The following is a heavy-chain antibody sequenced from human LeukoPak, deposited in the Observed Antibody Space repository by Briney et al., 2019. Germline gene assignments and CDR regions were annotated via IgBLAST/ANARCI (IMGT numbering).Heavy chain of an antibody. CDR3: ARGPLGYCSVTSCSFDS. D-gene: IGHD2-2*01. J-gene: IGHJ4*02. V-gene: IGHV3-7*01. Sequence: GGSLRPSCAASGFTFNSYWMSWVRQAPGKGLEWVANINQDGSENYYLDSVKGRFTISRDNAKNSLYLQMNSLRAEDTAVYYCARGPLGYCSVTSCSFDSWGQGTLVTVSS. CDR2: INQDGSEN. CDR1: GFTFNSYW.